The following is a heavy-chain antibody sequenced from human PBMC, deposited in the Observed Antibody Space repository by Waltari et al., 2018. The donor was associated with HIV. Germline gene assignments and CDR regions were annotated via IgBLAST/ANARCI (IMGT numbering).Heavy chain of an antibody. D-gene: IGHD2-15*01. CDR3: TTSGVVAAFDY. J-gene: IGHJ4*02. V-gene: IGHV3-15*01. CDR2: NKSQTDDGTT. CDR1: GFTFSNAW. Sequence: EVQLVESGGGLVKPGGSLRLSCAASGFTFSNAWMSWVRLAPGKGLELGGRNKSQTDDGTTDYTAPVKDRFTISRDDSKNTLYLQMNRLKTEDTAVYYCTTSGVVAAFDYWGQGTLVTVSS.